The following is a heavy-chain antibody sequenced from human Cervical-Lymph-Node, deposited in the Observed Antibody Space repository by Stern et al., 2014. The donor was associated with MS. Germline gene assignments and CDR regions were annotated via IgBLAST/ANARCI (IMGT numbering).Heavy chain of an antibody. Sequence: QVQLQESGPGLVKPSETLSLTCAVSGDSISSYTHYWAWIRQPPGKGLEWIGCVYHSGPPHSTPSLKSPFTFSVTTSKNHFPLGLNSVTAADTAVYYCAKHACTGAACPFDLWGQGTLVTVSS. CDR2: VYHSGPP. CDR1: GDSISSYTHY. D-gene: IGHD2-8*02. J-gene: IGHJ4*02. V-gene: IGHV4-39*01. CDR3: AKHACTGAACPFDL.